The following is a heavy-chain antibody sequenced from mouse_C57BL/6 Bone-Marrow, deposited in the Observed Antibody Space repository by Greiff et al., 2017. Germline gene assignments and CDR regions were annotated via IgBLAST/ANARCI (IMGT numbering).Heavy chain of an antibody. J-gene: IGHJ2*01. Sequence: EVKLQESGAELVRPGASVKLSCTASGFNIKDDYIHWVKQRPEQGLEWIGWIDPEIGGTEYASKFQGKATITSDTPSNTAYLQLSSLTSEDTAVYYCSTYDGNYFDFWGQGTPLTVAS. D-gene: IGHD2-3*01. CDR1: GFNIKDDY. CDR2: IDPEIGGT. CDR3: STYDGNYFDF. V-gene: IGHV14-4*01.